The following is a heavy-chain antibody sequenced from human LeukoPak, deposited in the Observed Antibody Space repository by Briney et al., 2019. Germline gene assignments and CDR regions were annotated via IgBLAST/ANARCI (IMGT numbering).Heavy chain of an antibody. CDR1: GGSISSYY. V-gene: IGHV4-59*12. Sequence: SETLSLTCTVSGGSISSYYWSWIRLPPGKGLEWVGYISYIGYTNYNPSLKSRITISLDTSKNQFSLNVSPVTAADTAVYYCASSDTAMVDSWFDPWGQGTLVTVSS. J-gene: IGHJ5*02. CDR3: ASSDTAMVDSWFDP. CDR2: ISYIGYT. D-gene: IGHD5-18*01.